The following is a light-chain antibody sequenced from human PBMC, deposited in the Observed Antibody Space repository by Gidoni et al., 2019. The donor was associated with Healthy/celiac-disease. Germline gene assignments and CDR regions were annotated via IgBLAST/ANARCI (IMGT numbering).Light chain of an antibody. CDR2: DVS. V-gene: IGLV2-14*01. J-gene: IGLJ2*01. CDR3: SSYTSSSTPL. CDR1: SSDVGGYNY. Sequence: QSALTQPASVSGSPGQSITTSCTGTSSDVGGYNYVSWYQRHPGKAPKLMIYDVSNRPSGVSNRFSGLQAEDEADYYCSSYTSSSTPLFGGGTKLTVL.